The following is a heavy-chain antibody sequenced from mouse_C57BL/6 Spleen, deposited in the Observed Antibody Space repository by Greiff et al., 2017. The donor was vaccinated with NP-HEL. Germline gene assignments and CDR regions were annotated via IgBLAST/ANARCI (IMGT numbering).Heavy chain of an antibody. J-gene: IGHJ2*01. CDR1: GFTFSSYG. CDR2: ISSGGSYT. Sequence: EVQLVESGGDLVKPGGSLKLSCAASGFTFSSYGMSWVRQTPDKRLEWVAIISSGGSYTYYPDSVKGRFTISRDNAKNTLYLQVSSLKSEDTAMYYCARHDASYPPYFGYWGQGTTLTVSS. D-gene: IGHD2-3*01. V-gene: IGHV5-6*01. CDR3: ARHDASYPPYFGY.